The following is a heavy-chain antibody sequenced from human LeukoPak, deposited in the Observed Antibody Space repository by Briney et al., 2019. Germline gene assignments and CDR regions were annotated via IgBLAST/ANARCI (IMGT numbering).Heavy chain of an antibody. Sequence: SETLSLTCAVSGGSFSGNYWSWIRHPPGKGLEWIGEINHSGSTNYNPSLKSRVTISVDTSKNQFSLKLSSVTAADTAVYYCARTFCYDAFDIWGQGTMVTVSS. CDR3: ARTFCYDAFDI. J-gene: IGHJ3*02. D-gene: IGHD2/OR15-2a*01. V-gene: IGHV4-34*01. CDR2: INHSGST. CDR1: GGSFSGNY.